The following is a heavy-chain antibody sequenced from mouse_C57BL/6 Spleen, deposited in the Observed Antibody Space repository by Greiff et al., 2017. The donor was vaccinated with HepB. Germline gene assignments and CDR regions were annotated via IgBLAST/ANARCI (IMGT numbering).Heavy chain of an antibody. J-gene: IGHJ3*01. D-gene: IGHD1-1*01. CDR2: ISYDGSN. CDR1: GYSITSGYY. Sequence: EVQLQQSGPGLVKPSQSLSLTCSVTGYSITSGYYWNWIRQFPGNKLEWMGYISYDGSNNYNPSLKNRISITRDTSKNQFFLKLNSVTTEDTATYYCARAYGRAWFAYWGQGTLVTVSA. CDR3: ARAYGRAWFAY. V-gene: IGHV3-6*01.